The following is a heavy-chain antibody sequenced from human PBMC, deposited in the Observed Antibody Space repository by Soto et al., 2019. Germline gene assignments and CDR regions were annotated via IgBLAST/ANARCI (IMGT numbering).Heavy chain of an antibody. V-gene: IGHV1-69*13. CDR1: GGTFSAYA. J-gene: IGHJ4*02. D-gene: IGHD3-22*01. CDR3: ARGVHYDSSGYYYFY. Sequence: ASVKVSCKASGGTFSAYAIDWVRQAPGQGLEWMGGIIPLFGTAKYAQNFQGRITITADESTNTAYMELRSLRSQDTAVYYCARGVHYDSSGYYYFYWGQGTLVTVSS. CDR2: IIPLFGTA.